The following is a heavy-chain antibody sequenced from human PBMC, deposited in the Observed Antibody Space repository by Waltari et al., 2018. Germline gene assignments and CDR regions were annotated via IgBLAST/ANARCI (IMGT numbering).Heavy chain of an antibody. Sequence: EGQLVESGGGLVQPGGSLRPPCASSGVPSSSYEMNWVRQAPGKGLEWISYITSSGSTIYYADSVKGRFTISRDNAKNSLYLQMNSLRAEDTAVYFCARDSEYYYGMDVWGQGTTVLVSS. V-gene: IGHV3-48*03. CDR2: ITSSGSTI. D-gene: IGHD3-10*01. J-gene: IGHJ6*02. CDR1: GVPSSSYE. CDR3: ARDSEYYYGMDV.